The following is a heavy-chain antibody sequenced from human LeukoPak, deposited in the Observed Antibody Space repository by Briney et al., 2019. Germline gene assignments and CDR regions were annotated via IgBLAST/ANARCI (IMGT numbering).Heavy chain of an antibody. J-gene: IGHJ3*02. Sequence: PGGSLRLSCAASGFTFSSYGMHWVRQAPGKGLEWVAFIRYDGSNKYYADSVKGRFTISRDNSKNTLYLQMNSLRAEDTAVYFASRGSYDDFYAFDIWGQGTMVTVSS. CDR1: GFTFSSYG. CDR2: IRYDGSNK. D-gene: IGHD1-26*01. V-gene: IGHV3-30*02. CDR3: SRGSYDDFYAFDI.